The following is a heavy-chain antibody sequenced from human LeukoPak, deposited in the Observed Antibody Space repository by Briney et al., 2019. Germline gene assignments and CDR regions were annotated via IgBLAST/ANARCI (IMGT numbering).Heavy chain of an antibody. V-gene: IGHV3-23*01. CDR2: ISGSGGST. Sequence: PGGSLRLSCAASGFTFSSYAMSWVRQAPGKGLEWVSAISGSGGSTYYADSVKGRFTISRDNSKNTLYLQMNSLRAEDTAVYYCAKSWATGSPRGSYYRHFDYWGQGTLVTVPS. J-gene: IGHJ4*02. CDR3: AKSWATGSPRGSYYRHFDY. CDR1: GFTFSSYA. D-gene: IGHD1-26*01.